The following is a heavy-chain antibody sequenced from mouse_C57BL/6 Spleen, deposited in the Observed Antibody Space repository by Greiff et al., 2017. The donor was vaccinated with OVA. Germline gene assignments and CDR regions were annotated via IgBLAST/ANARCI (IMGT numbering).Heavy chain of an antibody. V-gene: IGHV1-55*01. Sequence: QVQLQQPGAELVKPGASVKMSCKASGYTFTSYWITWVKQRPGQGLEWIGDLYPGSGSTNYNETFKSKATLTVDTSSSTTDWQLSSLTSGYSAVYYCAREGLRREGYYAMDYWGQGTSVTVAS. CDR3: AREGLRREGYYAMDY. D-gene: IGHD2-4*01. CDR2: LYPGSGST. CDR1: GYTFTSYW. J-gene: IGHJ4*01.